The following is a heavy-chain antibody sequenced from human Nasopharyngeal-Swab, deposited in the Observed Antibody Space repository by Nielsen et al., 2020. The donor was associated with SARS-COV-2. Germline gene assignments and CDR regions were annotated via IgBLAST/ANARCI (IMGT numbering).Heavy chain of an antibody. D-gene: IGHD3-9*01. CDR2: MYYSGST. Sequence: SETLSLTCSVSGGPISSSSYYWGWIRQPPGKGLEWIGSMYYSGSTYYNPSLKSRVTISVDTSKNQFSLKLSSVTAADTAVYYCATPYYDILTGYYPGWFDPWGQGTLVTVSS. CDR1: GGPISSSSYY. V-gene: IGHV4-39*01. J-gene: IGHJ5*02. CDR3: ATPYYDILTGYYPGWFDP.